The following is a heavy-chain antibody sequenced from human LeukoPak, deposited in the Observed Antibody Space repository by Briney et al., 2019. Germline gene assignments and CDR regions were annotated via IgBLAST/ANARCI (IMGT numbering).Heavy chain of an antibody. Sequence: PGGSLRLSCAASGFTFSSYSMNWVRQAPGKGLEWVSSISSSSSYIYYADSVKGRFTISRDNAKNSLYLQMNSLRAEDTAVYYCARDVQAALLYYYYYMDVWGKGTTVTVSS. J-gene: IGHJ6*03. CDR1: GFTFSSYS. CDR2: ISSSSSYI. D-gene: IGHD1-26*01. CDR3: ARDVQAALLYYYYYMDV. V-gene: IGHV3-21*01.